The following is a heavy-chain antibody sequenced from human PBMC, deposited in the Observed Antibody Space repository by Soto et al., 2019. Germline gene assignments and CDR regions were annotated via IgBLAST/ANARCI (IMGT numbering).Heavy chain of an antibody. J-gene: IGHJ5*02. D-gene: IGHD6-13*01. V-gene: IGHV4-4*07. CDR1: GGSISSYY. CDR3: AREWASSTNNWFDP. CDR2: IYTSGST. Sequence: QLLESGPGLVKPSETLSLTCTVSGGSISSYYWSWIRQPAGKGLEWIGRIYTSGSTNYNPSLKSRVTMSVDTSKNQFSLKLSSVTAADTAVYYCAREWASSTNNWFDPWGQGTLVTVSS.